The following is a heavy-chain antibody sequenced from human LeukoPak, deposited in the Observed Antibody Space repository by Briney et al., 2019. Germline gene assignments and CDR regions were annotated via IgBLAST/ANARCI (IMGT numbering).Heavy chain of an antibody. Sequence: PGGSLRLSCAASGSTFSSYAMHWVRQAPGKGLEWVAVISYDGSNKYYADSVKGRFTISRDNSKNTLYLQMNSLRAEDTAVYYCARDVWLRSIAVAGTADYWGQGTLVTVSS. V-gene: IGHV3-30-3*01. D-gene: IGHD6-19*01. J-gene: IGHJ4*02. CDR1: GSTFSSYA. CDR3: ARDVWLRSIAVAGTADY. CDR2: ISYDGSNK.